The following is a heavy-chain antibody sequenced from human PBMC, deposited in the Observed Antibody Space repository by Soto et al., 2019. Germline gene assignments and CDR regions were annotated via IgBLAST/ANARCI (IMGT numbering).Heavy chain of an antibody. D-gene: IGHD3-10*01. CDR3: ARTIWFGELKYGMDV. J-gene: IGHJ6*02. CDR1: GFTFSSYA. V-gene: IGHV3-23*01. CDR2: ISGSGGST. Sequence: LRLSCAASGFTFSSYAMSWVRQAPGKGLEWVSAISGSGGSTYYADSVKGRFTISRDNSKNTLYLQMNSLRAEDTAVYYCARTIWFGELKYGMDVWGQGTTVTVSS.